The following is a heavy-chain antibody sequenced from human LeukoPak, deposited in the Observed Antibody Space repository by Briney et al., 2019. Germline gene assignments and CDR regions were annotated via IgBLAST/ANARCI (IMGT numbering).Heavy chain of an antibody. CDR3: ARGRSGHY. CDR2: ISSGATTI. J-gene: IGHJ4*02. V-gene: IGHV3-48*03. Sequence: PGGSLRLSCAASGFTFSSYAMSWVRQAPGKGLEWVSYISSGATTIYYADSVKGRFTISRDNAKNSLYLQMNSLRSEDTAVYYCARGRSGHYWGQGTLVTVSS. CDR1: GFTFSSYA.